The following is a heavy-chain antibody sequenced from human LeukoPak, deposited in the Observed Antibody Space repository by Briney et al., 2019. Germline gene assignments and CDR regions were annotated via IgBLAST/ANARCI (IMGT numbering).Heavy chain of an antibody. Sequence: SETLSLTCTVSGGSISSSSYYWGWIRQPPGKGLEWIREIKHSGSTNYNPSLKSRVTISVDTSKNQFSLKLSSVTAADTAVYYCARPPNCSSTSCPSYYFDYWGQGTLVTVSS. J-gene: IGHJ4*02. D-gene: IGHD2-2*01. CDR1: GGSISSSSYY. CDR2: IKHSGST. CDR3: ARPPNCSSTSCPSYYFDY. V-gene: IGHV4-39*07.